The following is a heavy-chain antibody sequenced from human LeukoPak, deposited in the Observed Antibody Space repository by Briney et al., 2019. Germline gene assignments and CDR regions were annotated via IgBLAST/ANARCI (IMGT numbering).Heavy chain of an antibody. D-gene: IGHD3-22*01. Sequence: GGSLRLSCAASGFTVSNNYMSWVRQAPGKGLEWVSLIYTGGSTDYADSVKGRFTISRDNSKNTLYLQMNSLRAEDTAVYYCARAGMYYYDSSGYWMDWFDPWGQGTLVTVSS. J-gene: IGHJ5*02. CDR1: GFTVSNNY. CDR2: IYTGGST. CDR3: ARAGMYYYDSSGYWMDWFDP. V-gene: IGHV3-66*01.